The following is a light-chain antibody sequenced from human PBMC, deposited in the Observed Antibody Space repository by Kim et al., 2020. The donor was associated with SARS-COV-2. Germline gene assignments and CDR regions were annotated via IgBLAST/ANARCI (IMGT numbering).Light chain of an antibody. J-gene: IGKJ4*01. CDR3: QQYYSTPLT. CDR2: WAS. Sequence: ATINCKSSQSVLYSSNNKNYLAGYQQKPGQPPKLLIYWASTRESGVPDRFSGSGSGTDFTLTISSLQAEDVAVYYCQQYYSTPLTFGGGTKVDIK. V-gene: IGKV4-1*01. CDR1: QSVLYSSNNKNY.